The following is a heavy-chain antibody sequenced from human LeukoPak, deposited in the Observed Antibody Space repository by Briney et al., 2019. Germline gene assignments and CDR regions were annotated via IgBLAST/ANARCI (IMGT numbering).Heavy chain of an antibody. V-gene: IGHV1-18*04. CDR3: ARDHSITMVRGVIITSSPPLGY. CDR1: GYTFTSYG. CDR2: ISAYNGNT. Sequence: ASVTVSFKASGYTFTSYGISWVRQPPAQGLEWMGWISAYNGNTNYAQKLQGRVTMTTDTSTSTAYMELRSLRSDDTAVYYCARDHSITMVRGVIITSSPPLGYWGQGTLVTVSS. D-gene: IGHD3-10*01. J-gene: IGHJ4*02.